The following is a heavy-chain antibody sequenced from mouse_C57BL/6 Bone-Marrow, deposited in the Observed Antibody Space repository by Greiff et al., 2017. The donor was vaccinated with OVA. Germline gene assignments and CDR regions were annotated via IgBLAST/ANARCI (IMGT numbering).Heavy chain of an antibody. Sequence: QVQLKESGAELVRPGASVKLSCKASGYTFPDYYINWVKQRPGQGLEWIARIYPGSGNTYYNEKFKGKATLTAEKSSSTAYMQLSSLTSEDSAVYFCARWYYGSSYGYFDVWGTGTTVTVSS. V-gene: IGHV1-76*01. J-gene: IGHJ1*03. CDR1: GYTFPDYY. CDR2: IYPGSGNT. D-gene: IGHD1-1*01. CDR3: ARWYYGSSYGYFDV.